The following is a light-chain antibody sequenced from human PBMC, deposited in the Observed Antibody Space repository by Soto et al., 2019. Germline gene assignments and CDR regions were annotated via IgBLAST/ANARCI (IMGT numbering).Light chain of an antibody. CDR3: TSWDSSLSVVM. V-gene: IGLV1-51*01. CDR2: DNN. J-gene: IGLJ3*02. Sequence: QSVLPQPPSVSAAPGQKVTISCSGTSSSIGNNYVSWYQQFPGTAPKLLIYDNNKRHSGIPDRFSGSKSGTSATLGITGLQTGDEADYYCTSWDSSLSVVMFGGGTKVTVL. CDR1: SSSIGNNY.